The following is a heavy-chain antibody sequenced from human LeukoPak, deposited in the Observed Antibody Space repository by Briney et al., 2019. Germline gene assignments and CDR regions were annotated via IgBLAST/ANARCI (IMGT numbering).Heavy chain of an antibody. Sequence: PSETLSLTCTVSGGSISSYYWSWIRQPPGKGLEWIGYIYYSGSTNYNPSLKSRVIISVDTSKNQFSLKLSSVTAADTAVYYCARLGDQTHQGPRFDPWGQGTLVTVSS. CDR1: GGSISSYY. CDR2: IYYSGST. CDR3: ARLGDQTHQGPRFDP. J-gene: IGHJ5*02. D-gene: IGHD2-2*01. V-gene: IGHV4-59*08.